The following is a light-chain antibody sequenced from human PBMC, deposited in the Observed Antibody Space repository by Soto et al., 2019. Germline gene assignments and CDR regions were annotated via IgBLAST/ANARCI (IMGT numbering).Light chain of an antibody. V-gene: IGLV4-69*01. CDR3: QAWDAGTVV. Sequence: QPVLTQSPSASASLGASVKLTCTLSSGHISYAIAWHQQQPEKGPRYLMKLNSDGSHSKGDGIPDRFSGASSGAQRYLTISSLESEDESEFYCQAWDAGTVVFGGGTKLTVL. CDR1: SGHISYA. CDR2: LNSDGSH. J-gene: IGLJ2*01.